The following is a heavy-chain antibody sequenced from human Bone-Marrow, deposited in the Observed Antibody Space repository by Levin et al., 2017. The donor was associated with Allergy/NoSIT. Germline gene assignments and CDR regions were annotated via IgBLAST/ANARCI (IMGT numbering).Heavy chain of an antibody. CDR1: GFSFNDHS. Sequence: PGGSLRLSCAASGFSFNDHSMNWVRQAPGKGLEWVGSTRNKANIYTTEYAASVKGRFTISRDDSRSSLFLQMNSLQTEDTAVYYCAREGDSSAYYIDFDYWGQGTLVTVSS. J-gene: IGHJ4*02. CDR3: AREGDSSAYYIDFDY. CDR2: TRNKANIYTT. D-gene: IGHD6-19*01. V-gene: IGHV3-72*01.